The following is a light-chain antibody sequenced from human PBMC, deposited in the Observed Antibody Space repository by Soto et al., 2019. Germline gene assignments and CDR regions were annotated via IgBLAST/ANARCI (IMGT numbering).Light chain of an antibody. J-gene: IGLJ1*01. CDR1: NSDVGGYNY. CDR2: EVN. CDR3: SSYAGSNWYV. Sequence: QSVLTQPPSASGSPGQSVTISCTGTNSDVGGYNYVSWYQQYPGKAPKLIIYEVNERPSGVPDRFSGSKSGNTASLTVSGLQTADEADYYCSSYAGSNWYVFGTGTKLTVL. V-gene: IGLV2-8*01.